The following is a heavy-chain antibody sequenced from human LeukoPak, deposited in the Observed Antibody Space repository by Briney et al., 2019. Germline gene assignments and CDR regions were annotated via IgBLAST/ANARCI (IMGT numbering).Heavy chain of an antibody. CDR2: INHSGST. Sequence: PSETLSLTCAVSGYSVSSSNWWGWIRQPPGKGLEWIGEINHSGSTNYNPSLKSRVTISVDTSKNQFSLKLSSVTAADTAVYYCARVGWPTDYWGQGTLVTVSS. V-gene: IGHV4-28*03. J-gene: IGHJ4*02. CDR3: ARVGWPTDY. D-gene: IGHD2-15*01. CDR1: GYSVSSSNW.